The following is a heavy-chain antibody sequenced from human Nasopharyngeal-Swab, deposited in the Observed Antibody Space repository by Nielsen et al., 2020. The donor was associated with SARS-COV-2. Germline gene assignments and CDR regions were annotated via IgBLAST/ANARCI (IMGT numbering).Heavy chain of an antibody. CDR3: ARGGNYYDSSGYVYYYYGMDV. CDR1: GFTFSNFA. D-gene: IGHD3-22*01. CDR2: ISGDSDST. Sequence: GESLKISCAASGFTFSNFAMSWVRQAPGKGLEWVSVISGDSDSTYYTDSVRGRFTISRDNSQNTLYLQMNSLRAEDTAVYYCARGGNYYDSSGYVYYYYGMDVWGQRTTVTVSS. J-gene: IGHJ6*02. V-gene: IGHV3-23*01.